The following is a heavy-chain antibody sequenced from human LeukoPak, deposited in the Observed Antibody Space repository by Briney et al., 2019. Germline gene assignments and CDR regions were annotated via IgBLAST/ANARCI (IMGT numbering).Heavy chain of an antibody. V-gene: IGHV4-4*02. CDR2: IYHSGTT. D-gene: IGHD6-25*01. CDR3: ASLRPASAFDI. Sequence: PSGTLSLTCAVSGGSISSTNWWSWVRQPPGKGLEWIGEIYHSGTTHYNPSLKSRVTISVDKSKNQFSLKLSSVTGADTAVYYCASLRPASAFDIWGQGTMVTVSS. CDR1: GGSISSTNW. J-gene: IGHJ3*02.